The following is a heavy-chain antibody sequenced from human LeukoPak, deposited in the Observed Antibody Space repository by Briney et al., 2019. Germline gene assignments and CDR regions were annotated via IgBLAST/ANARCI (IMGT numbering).Heavy chain of an antibody. CDR3: ARDSSSTYYYYYYMDV. J-gene: IGHJ6*03. Sequence: GGSLRLSCAASGFTFSSYWMHWVRQAPGKGLVWVSRINSDGSSTSYADSVKGRFTISRDNAKNTLYLQMNSPRAEDTAVYYCARDSSSTYYYYYYMDVWGKGTTVTVSS. CDR1: GFTFSSYW. CDR2: INSDGSST. D-gene: IGHD2-2*01. V-gene: IGHV3-74*01.